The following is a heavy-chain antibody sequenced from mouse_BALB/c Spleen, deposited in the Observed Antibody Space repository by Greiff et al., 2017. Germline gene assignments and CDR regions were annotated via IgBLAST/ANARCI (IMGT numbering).Heavy chain of an antibody. V-gene: IGHV5-6-5*01. Sequence: EVQLEESGAGLVKPGGSLKLSCAASGFTFSSYAMSWVRQTPEKRLEWVASISSGGSTNYTDSVKGRFTITRDNARNILYLQLSSLRSEDTAMYYCARGRYYDYGFDYWGQGTTLTVSS. CDR3: ARGRYYDYGFDY. D-gene: IGHD1-2*01. CDR2: ISSGGST. CDR1: GFTFSSYA. J-gene: IGHJ2*01.